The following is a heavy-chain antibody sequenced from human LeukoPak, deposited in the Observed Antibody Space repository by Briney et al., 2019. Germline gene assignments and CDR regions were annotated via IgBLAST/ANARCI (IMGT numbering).Heavy chain of an antibody. CDR2: INPNSGAT. CDR1: GYTFTDYF. J-gene: IGHJ5*02. V-gene: IGHV1-2*02. Sequence: ASVKVSCKASGYTFTDYFMHWVRQAPGQGLEWMGCINPNSGATNYAQKFQGRVTMTLDTSTTTAYMEFNRLTSDDTAVYHWASHNRDPGSYYSFDPWGQGTLVTVSS. D-gene: IGHD3-10*01. CDR3: ASHNRDPGSYYSFDP.